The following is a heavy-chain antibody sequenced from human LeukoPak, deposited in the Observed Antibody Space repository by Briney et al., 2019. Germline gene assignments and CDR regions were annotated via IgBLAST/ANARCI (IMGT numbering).Heavy chain of an antibody. CDR2: IYYSGST. CDR1: GGSISSYY. V-gene: IGHV4-59*01. J-gene: IGHJ6*02. CDR3: ARVLRMRVTAISYYYGMDV. D-gene: IGHD2-21*02. Sequence: KSSETPSLTCTVSGGSISSYYWSWIRQPPGKGLEWIGYIYYSGSTNYNPSLKSRVTISVDTSKNQFSLKLSSVTAADTAVYYCARVLRMRVTAISYYYGMDVWGQGTTVTVSS.